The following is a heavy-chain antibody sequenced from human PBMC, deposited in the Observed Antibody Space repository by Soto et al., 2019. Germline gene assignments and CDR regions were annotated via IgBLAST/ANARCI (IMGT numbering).Heavy chain of an antibody. CDR1: GGYISSGGYY. Sequence: QVQLQESGPGLVKPSQTLSLTCTVSGGYISSGGYYWSWIRQHPGKGLEWIGYIYYSGSTYYNSSLKSRFTISVDTSKNQFSLKLSSVTAADTAVYYCARVWDSSGPNFDYCCQGTLVTVSS. D-gene: IGHD3-22*01. CDR3: ARVWDSSGPNFDY. V-gene: IGHV4-31*03. J-gene: IGHJ4*02. CDR2: IYYSGST.